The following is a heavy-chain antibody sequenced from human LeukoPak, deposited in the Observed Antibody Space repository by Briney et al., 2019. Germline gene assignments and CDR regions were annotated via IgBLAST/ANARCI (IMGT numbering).Heavy chain of an antibody. CDR2: INPSGGST. J-gene: IGHJ6*03. Sequence: ASVKVSCKASGYTFTSYYMHWVRQAPGQGLEWMGIINPSGGSTSYAQKFQGRVTMTRDMSTSTAYMELSSLRSEDTAVYYCARGASYAVRGVTPHYYYMDVWGKGPRSPSP. CDR3: ARGASYAVRGVTPHYYYMDV. CDR1: GYTFTSYY. D-gene: IGHD3-10*01. V-gene: IGHV1-46*01.